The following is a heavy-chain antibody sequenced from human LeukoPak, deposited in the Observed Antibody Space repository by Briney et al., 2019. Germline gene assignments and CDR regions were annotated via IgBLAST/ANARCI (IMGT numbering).Heavy chain of an antibody. CDR3: ARIMITVTTLDY. CDR1: GFIFSDHY. J-gene: IGHJ4*02. Sequence: GGSLRLSCAASGFIFSDHYMDWVRQAPGKGLEWVSYISTSGSTIYYADSVKGRFTTSRDNAKNSLYLQMNSLRAEDTAVYYCARIMITVTTLDYWGQGTLVTVSS. D-gene: IGHD4-17*01. CDR2: ISTSGSTI. V-gene: IGHV3-11*04.